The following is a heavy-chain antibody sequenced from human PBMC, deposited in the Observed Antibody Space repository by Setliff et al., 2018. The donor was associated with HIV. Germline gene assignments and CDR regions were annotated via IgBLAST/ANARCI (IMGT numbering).Heavy chain of an antibody. CDR1: GFAFGDFA. CDR3: SRFRITIFGGPDYYMDV. V-gene: IGHV3-49*04. J-gene: IGHJ6*03. CDR2: IRSKVYGETT. Sequence: HPGGSLRLSCTASGFAFGDFAMSWVRQAPGKGLEWVGLIRSKVYGETTEYAASVQGRFTISREDSKAIAYLQMNSLKAEDTAVYYCSRFRITIFGGPDYYMDVWGKGATVTVSS. D-gene: IGHD3-3*01.